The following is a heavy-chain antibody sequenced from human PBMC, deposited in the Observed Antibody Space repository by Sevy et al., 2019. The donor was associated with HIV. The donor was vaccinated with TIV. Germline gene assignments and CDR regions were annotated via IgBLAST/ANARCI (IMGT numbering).Heavy chain of an antibody. D-gene: IGHD3-10*01. Sequence: SETLSRTCTVSGGSISSYYWSWIRQPPGKGLEWIGYIYYSGSTNYNPSLKSRVTISVDTSKNQFSLKLSSVTAADTAVYYCARSRSSGSYYNYYDAFDIRGQGTMVTVSS. CDR2: IYYSGST. CDR1: GGSISSYY. V-gene: IGHV4-59*01. CDR3: ARSRSSGSYYNYYDAFDI. J-gene: IGHJ3*02.